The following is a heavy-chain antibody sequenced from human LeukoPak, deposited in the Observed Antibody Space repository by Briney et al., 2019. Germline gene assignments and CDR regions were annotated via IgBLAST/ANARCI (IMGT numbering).Heavy chain of an antibody. CDR2: IDPSDSYT. D-gene: IGHD5-18*01. CDR3: ARLGYSYGYYYYGMDV. CDR1: GYXFTSYW. V-gene: IGHV5-10-1*01. J-gene: IGHJ6*02. Sequence: GESLKISCNGSGYXFTSYWISWVRQMPGKGLEWMGRIDPSDSYTNYSPSFQGHVTISADKSISTVYLQWSSLKASDTAMYYCARLGYSYGYYYYGMDVWGQGTTVTVSS.